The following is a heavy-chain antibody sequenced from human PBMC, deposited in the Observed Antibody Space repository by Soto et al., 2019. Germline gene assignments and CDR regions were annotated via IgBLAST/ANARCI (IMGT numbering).Heavy chain of an antibody. D-gene: IGHD6-19*01. Sequence: ASVKVSCKASGYTFTGYYMHWVRQAPGQGLEWMGWINPNSGGTNYAQKFQGRVAMTRDTSISTAYMELSRLRSDDTAVYYCARRGLGYSSGWYDVRGDAFDIWGQGTMVTVSS. CDR1: GYTFTGYY. CDR2: INPNSGGT. V-gene: IGHV1-2*02. J-gene: IGHJ3*02. CDR3: ARRGLGYSSGWYDVRGDAFDI.